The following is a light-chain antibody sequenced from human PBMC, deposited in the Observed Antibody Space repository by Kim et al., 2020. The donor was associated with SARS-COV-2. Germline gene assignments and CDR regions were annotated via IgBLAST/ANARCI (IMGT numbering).Light chain of an antibody. CDR2: DVS. CDR1: SRDVGGYNY. CDR3: SSYTSSSTLVV. J-gene: IGLJ2*01. V-gene: IGLV2-14*03. Sequence: QSGTISCTGTSRDVGGYNYVSWYQQHPGTAPKLMIYDVSSRPSGISDRFSGSKSGYTASLTISGLRAEDEADYFCSSYTSSSTLVVFGAGTQLTVL.